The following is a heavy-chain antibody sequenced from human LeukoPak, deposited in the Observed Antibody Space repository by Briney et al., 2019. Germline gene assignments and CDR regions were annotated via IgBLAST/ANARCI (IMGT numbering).Heavy chain of an antibody. CDR3: ARVAGYSYGYLDY. D-gene: IGHD5-18*01. J-gene: IGHJ4*02. CDR2: ISSSSSYI. V-gene: IGHV3-21*01. CDR1: GFTFSSYS. Sequence: GGSLRLSCAVSGFTFSSYSMNWVRQAPGKGLEWVSSISSSSSYIYYAASVKGRFTISRDNAKNSLYLQMNSLRAEDTAVYYCARVAGYSYGYLDYWGQGTLVTVSS.